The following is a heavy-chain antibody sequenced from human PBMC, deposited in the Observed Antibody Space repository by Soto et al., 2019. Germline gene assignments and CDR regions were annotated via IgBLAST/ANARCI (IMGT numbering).Heavy chain of an antibody. CDR2: LIGGHYGT. CDR1: GFTLQNYA. D-gene: IGHD3-10*01. V-gene: IGHV3-23*01. J-gene: IGHJ5*02. CDR3: AKGKSTGDIDWFDP. Sequence: GGSLRLSCTASGFTLQNYAMAWVRQAPGKGLEWVSTLIGGHYGTAYSYSVKGRFTVSRDNSKNCLYLQMNSLGVEDTAMYFCAKGKSTGDIDWFDPWGQGSLVTVS.